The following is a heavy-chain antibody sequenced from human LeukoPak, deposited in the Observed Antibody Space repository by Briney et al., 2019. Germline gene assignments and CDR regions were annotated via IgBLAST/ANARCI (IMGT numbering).Heavy chain of an antibody. CDR1: GGSISSDY. Sequence: SETLSLTCTVSGGSISSDYWSWIRQPPGKGLEWIGRIYTSGSTNYNPSLKSRVTISVDTSKNQFSLKLSSVTAADTAVYYCARVGSYSSGVDYWGQGTLVTVSS. D-gene: IGHD6-19*01. CDR3: ARVGSYSSGVDY. CDR2: IYTSGST. J-gene: IGHJ4*02. V-gene: IGHV4-4*08.